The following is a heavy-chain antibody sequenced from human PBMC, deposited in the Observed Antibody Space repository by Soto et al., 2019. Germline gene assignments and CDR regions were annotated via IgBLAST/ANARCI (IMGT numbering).Heavy chain of an antibody. D-gene: IGHD5-18*01. CDR2: IYYTGTT. V-gene: IGHV4-59*08. CDR3: ARHVTGGNSGALDY. J-gene: IGHJ4*02. Sequence: SETLSLTCTVSGGSISSYYWSWVRRPPGKGLEWIGYIYYTGTTNYNPSLKSRVTISVDTSKNQFSLKLSSVTAADTAVYYCARHVTGGNSGALDYWGQGTLVTVSS. CDR1: GGSISSYY.